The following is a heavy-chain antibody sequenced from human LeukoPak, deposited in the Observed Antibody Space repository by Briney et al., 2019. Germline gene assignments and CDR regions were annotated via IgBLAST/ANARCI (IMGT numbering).Heavy chain of an antibody. CDR1: GYNFTGYY. Sequence: ASVKVSCKASGYNFTGYYMHWVRQAPGQGLEWIGWIKPNSGGTNDAPKFPGRVTMTRDTSISTADKELSRLRSDDTAVYYCARDHCSSTSCYDYWGQGTLVTVSS. D-gene: IGHD2-2*01. CDR2: IKPNSGGT. J-gene: IGHJ4*02. V-gene: IGHV1-2*02. CDR3: ARDHCSSTSCYDY.